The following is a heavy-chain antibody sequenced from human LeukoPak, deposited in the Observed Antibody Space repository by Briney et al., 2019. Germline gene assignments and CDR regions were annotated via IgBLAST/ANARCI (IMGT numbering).Heavy chain of an antibody. Sequence: SETLSLTCTVSGGSISSYYWSWIRQPPGKGLEWIGYSYYTGSTNYNPSHKSRVTISVDTSKNQFSLRLSSVTAADTAVYYCARLERRQEAFDIWGQGTMVTVSS. J-gene: IGHJ3*02. CDR1: GGSISSYY. CDR2: SYYTGST. V-gene: IGHV4-59*08. D-gene: IGHD1-1*01. CDR3: ARLERRQEAFDI.